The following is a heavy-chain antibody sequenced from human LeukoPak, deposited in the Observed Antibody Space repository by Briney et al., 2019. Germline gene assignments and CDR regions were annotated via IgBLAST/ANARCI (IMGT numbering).Heavy chain of an antibody. D-gene: IGHD3-22*01. CDR3: ARQEYYYDRSGLNWFDP. Sequence: SETLSLTCTVSGGSISSYYWSWIRQPPGKGLEWIGYIYTSGSTNYNPSLKRRVTISVDTSKNQFSLKLSSVTAADTAVYYCARQEYYYDRSGLNWFDPWGQGTLVTVSS. V-gene: IGHV4-4*09. J-gene: IGHJ5*02. CDR2: IYTSGST. CDR1: GGSISSYY.